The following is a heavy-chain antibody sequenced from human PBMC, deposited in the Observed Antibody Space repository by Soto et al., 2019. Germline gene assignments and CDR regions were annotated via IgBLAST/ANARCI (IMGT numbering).Heavy chain of an antibody. V-gene: IGHV5-51*01. Sequence: PGESLKISCKGSGYSFTTYWIVWVRQMPGKGQEWMGIIYPGDSETIYSPSFQGQVTITADKSIDTAYLSWSSLKASDTAIYYCARFGILFTGYSHAMDVGGQGTTVTVS. CDR3: ARFGILFTGYSHAMDV. CDR2: IYPGDSET. J-gene: IGHJ6*02. D-gene: IGHD3-9*01. CDR1: GYSFTTYW.